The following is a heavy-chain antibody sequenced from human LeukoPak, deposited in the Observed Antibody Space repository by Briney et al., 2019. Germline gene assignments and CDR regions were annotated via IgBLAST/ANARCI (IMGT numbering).Heavy chain of an antibody. CDR1: GGSISSYY. CDR3: ARHRAPYYYDSSGYKD. V-gene: IGHV4-59*08. D-gene: IGHD3-22*01. J-gene: IGHJ4*02. Sequence: PSETLSLTCTVSGGSISSYYWSWIRQPPGKGLEWIGYIYYSGSTNYNPSLKSRVTISVDTSKNQFSLKLSSVTAADTAVYYCARHRAPYYYDSSGYKDWGQGTLVTVSS. CDR2: IYYSGST.